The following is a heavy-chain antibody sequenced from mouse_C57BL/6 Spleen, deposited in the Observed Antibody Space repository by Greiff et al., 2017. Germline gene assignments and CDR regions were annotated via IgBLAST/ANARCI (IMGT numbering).Heavy chain of an antibody. CDR1: GYTFTSYW. V-gene: IGHV1-52*01. Sequence: QVQLQQPGAELVRPGSSVKLSCKASGYTFTSYWLHWVKQRPIQGLEWIGNIDPSDSETHYNQKFKDKATLTVDKSSSTAYMQLSSLTSADSAVYYCASGAFAYWGQGTLVTVSA. CDR2: IDPSDSET. J-gene: IGHJ3*01. CDR3: ASGAFAY.